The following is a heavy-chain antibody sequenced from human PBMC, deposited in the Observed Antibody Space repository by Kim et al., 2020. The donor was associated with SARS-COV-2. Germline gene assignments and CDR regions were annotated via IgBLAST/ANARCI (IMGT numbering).Heavy chain of an antibody. J-gene: IGHJ3*02. D-gene: IGHD1-26*01. CDR1: GFSFSTYA. Sequence: GGSLRLSCAATGFSFSTYAMHWVRQAPGKGLEWVAVISFDGNNKYYADSVKGRFTNFRDNSKNTLYLQMNSMRPEDTAVYYCAKEVKWGNAFDIWGEGT. V-gene: IGHV3-30*01. CDR2: ISFDGNNK. CDR3: AKEVKWGNAFDI.